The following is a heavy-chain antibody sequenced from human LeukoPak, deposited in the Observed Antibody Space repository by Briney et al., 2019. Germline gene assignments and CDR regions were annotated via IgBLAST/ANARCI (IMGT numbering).Heavy chain of an antibody. CDR1: GYTFTSNY. J-gene: IGHJ5*02. CDR2: IYPRDGST. CDR3: ARGGGSYSKFWFDP. Sequence: ASVNVSFTASGYTFTSNYIHWVRQAPGQGLEWMGMIYPRDGSTSYAQKFQGRVTVTRDTSTSTVHMELSGLRSEDTAVYYCARGGGSYSKFWFDPWGQGTLVTVSS. V-gene: IGHV1-46*01. D-gene: IGHD1-26*01.